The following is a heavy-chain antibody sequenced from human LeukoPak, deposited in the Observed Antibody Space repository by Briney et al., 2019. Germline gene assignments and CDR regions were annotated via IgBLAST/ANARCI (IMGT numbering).Heavy chain of an antibody. D-gene: IGHD6-19*01. CDR3: ARHEPRPWVAVAVDY. J-gene: IGHJ4*02. Sequence: PSETLSLTCTVSGGSISSSSYYWGWIRQPPGKGLEWIGSIYYSGSTYYNPSLKSRVTISVDTSKNQFSLKLSSVTAADTAVYYCARHEPRPWVAVAVDYWGQGTLVTVSS. CDR2: IYYSGST. V-gene: IGHV4-39*01. CDR1: GGSISSSSYY.